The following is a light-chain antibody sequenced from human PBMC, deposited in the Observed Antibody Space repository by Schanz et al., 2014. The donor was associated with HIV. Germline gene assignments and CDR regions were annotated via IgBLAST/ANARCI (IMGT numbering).Light chain of an antibody. CDR2: EVT. Sequence: QSALTQPASVSGSPGQSITISCTGTSNDVGGHNYVSWFQQHPGRAPKLLIFEVTNRPSGIPNRFSGSKSGNTASLTISGLQTDDEGDYYCSSYTTNRTVTFGGGTKVTVL. CDR3: SSYTTNRTVT. J-gene: IGLJ2*01. CDR1: SNDVGGHNY. V-gene: IGLV2-14*03.